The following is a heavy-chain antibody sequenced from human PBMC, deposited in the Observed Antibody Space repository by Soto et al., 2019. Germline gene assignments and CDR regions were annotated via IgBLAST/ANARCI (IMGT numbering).Heavy chain of an antibody. V-gene: IGHV3-23*01. CDR3: AKGSRALDGSGSA. CDR1: GFAFSSYA. CDR2: IDGSGTA. D-gene: IGHD3-10*01. J-gene: IGHJ4*02. Sequence: GGSLRLSCAASGFAFSSYAMTWVRQTPGKGLEWVSNIDGSGTAYYTDAVKGRFTISRDNSKNTLYLQMNSLSAEDTAVYYCAKGSRALDGSGSAWGQGTLVTVSS.